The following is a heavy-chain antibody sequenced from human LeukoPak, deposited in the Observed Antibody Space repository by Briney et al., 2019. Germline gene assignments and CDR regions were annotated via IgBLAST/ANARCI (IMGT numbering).Heavy chain of an antibody. CDR3: ARATLYDYGDYVLDY. CDR1: GFTVSSNY. J-gene: IGHJ4*02. D-gene: IGHD4-17*01. Sequence: PGGSLRLSCAASGFTVSSNYMSWVRQAPEKGLEWVSVIYSGGSTYYADSVKGRFTISRDNSKNTLYLQMNSLRAEDTAVYYCARATLYDYGDYVLDYWGQGTLVTVSS. V-gene: IGHV3-53*01. CDR2: IYSGGST.